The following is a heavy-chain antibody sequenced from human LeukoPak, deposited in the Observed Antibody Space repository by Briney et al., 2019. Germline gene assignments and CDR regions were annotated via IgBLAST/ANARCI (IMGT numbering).Heavy chain of an antibody. CDR1: GFTFSSYW. D-gene: IGHD3-10*01. J-gene: IGHJ4*02. CDR2: IESDGSST. V-gene: IGHV3-74*01. Sequence: GGSLRLSCVASGFTFSSYWMHWVRQAPGKGLVWVSRIESDGSSTSYADSVKGRFTISRDNAKNTLSLQMSSLRAEDTAMYYCTRGFGSGSSLPFDYWGQGTLVTVSS. CDR3: TRGFGSGSSLPFDY.